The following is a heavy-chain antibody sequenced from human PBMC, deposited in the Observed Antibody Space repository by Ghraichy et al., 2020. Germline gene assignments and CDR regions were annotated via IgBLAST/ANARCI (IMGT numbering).Heavy chain of an antibody. CDR2: IYHSGST. Sequence: SETLSLTCAVSGGSISSGGYSWSWIRQPPGKGLEWIGYIYHSGSTYYNPSLKSRVTISVDRSKNQFSLKLSSVTAADTAVYYCARSPRHHYYGMDVWGQGTTVTVSS. CDR3: ARSPRHHYYGMDV. J-gene: IGHJ6*02. CDR1: GGSISSGGYS. D-gene: IGHD1-1*01. V-gene: IGHV4-30-2*01.